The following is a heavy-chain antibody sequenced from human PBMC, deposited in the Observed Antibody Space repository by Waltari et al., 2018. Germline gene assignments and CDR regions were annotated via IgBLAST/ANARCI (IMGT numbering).Heavy chain of an antibody. D-gene: IGHD1-26*01. CDR2: LSSSSSYI. V-gene: IGHV3-21*01. Sequence: EVQLVGSGGGLVKPGGSLRLSCAASGFTFSSYSMNWVRQAPGKGLEWVSSLSSSSSYIYYADAVKGRFTISRDNAKNSLYLQMNSLRAEDTAVYYCARGGELLYWGQGTLVTVSS. CDR1: GFTFSSYS. J-gene: IGHJ4*02. CDR3: ARGGELLY.